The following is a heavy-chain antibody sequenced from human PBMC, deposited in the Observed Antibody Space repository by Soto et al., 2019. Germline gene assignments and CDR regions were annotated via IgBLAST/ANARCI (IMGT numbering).Heavy chain of an antibody. J-gene: IGHJ5*02. CDR1: GFTFSSYA. V-gene: IGHV3-30*04. CDR2: ISYDGSKK. Sequence: GXSLRLCCAACGFTFSSYAIHWVGQAPGKGLEWVAVISYDGSKKYYTDSVKGRFTISRDNSKNTLYLQMNSLRAEDTALYYCARALPSITMIRGVMAWGQGTLVTVSS. D-gene: IGHD3-10*01. CDR3: ARALPSITMIRGVMA.